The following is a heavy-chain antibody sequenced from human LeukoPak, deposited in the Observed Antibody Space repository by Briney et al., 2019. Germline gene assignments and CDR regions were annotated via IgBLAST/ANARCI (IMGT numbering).Heavy chain of an antibody. J-gene: IGHJ5*02. Sequence: PSETLSLTCTVSGGSISSSSYYWGWIRQPPGKGLEWIGSIYYSGSTYYNPSLKSRVTISVDTSKNQFSLRLSSVTAADTAVYYCARDRAAAGRAVTPWGQGTLVTVSS. CDR2: IYYSGST. CDR3: ARDRAAAGRAVTP. CDR1: GGSISSSSYY. V-gene: IGHV4-39*07. D-gene: IGHD6-13*01.